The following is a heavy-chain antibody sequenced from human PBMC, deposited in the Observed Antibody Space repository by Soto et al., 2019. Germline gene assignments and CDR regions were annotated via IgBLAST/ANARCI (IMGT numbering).Heavy chain of an antibody. CDR2: ISWNSGSI. J-gene: IGHJ6*03. Sequence: EVQLVESGGGLVQPGRSLRLSCAASGFTFDDYAMHWVRQAPGKGLEWVSGISWNSGSIGYADSVKGRFTISRDNAKNSLYLQMNSLRAEDTALYYCAKAKPGYSSGWYGDYYYYIDVWGKGTTVTVSS. D-gene: IGHD6-19*01. CDR1: GFTFDDYA. V-gene: IGHV3-9*01. CDR3: AKAKPGYSSGWYGDYYYYIDV.